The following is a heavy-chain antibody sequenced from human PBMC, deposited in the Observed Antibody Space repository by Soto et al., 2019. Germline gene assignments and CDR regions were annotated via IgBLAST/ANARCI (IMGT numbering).Heavy chain of an antibody. CDR3: ARLGYYGSGSYYPPMSYYYYGMDV. Sequence: PSETLSLTCTGTGGSTSSSSYYWGWIRQPPGKGLAWIGSIYYSGSTYYNPSLKSRVTISVDTSKNQFSLKLSSVTAADTAVYYCARLGYYGSGSYYPPMSYYYYGMDVWGQGTTVT. D-gene: IGHD3-10*01. CDR2: IYYSGST. V-gene: IGHV4-39*01. CDR1: GGSTSSSSYY. J-gene: IGHJ6*02.